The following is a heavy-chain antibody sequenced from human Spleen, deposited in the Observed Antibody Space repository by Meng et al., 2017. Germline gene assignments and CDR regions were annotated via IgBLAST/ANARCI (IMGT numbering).Heavy chain of an antibody. V-gene: IGHV4-39*01. CDR2: IGHSGFT. D-gene: IGHD6-19*01. Sequence: QPQLQESGPGLGKPSEALSPPGSVSGGSISTSGYYWGWIRQPPGKGLEWIGSIGHSGFTYYTPSLKSRVTVSIDTSRNQFSLWLTSVTAADTAVYYCVRSSAWVRTGFDPWGQGTLVTVSS. CDR3: VRSSAWVRTGFDP. CDR1: GGSISTSGYY. J-gene: IGHJ5*02.